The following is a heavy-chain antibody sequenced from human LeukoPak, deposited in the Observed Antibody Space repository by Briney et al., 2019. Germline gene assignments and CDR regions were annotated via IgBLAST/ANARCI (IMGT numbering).Heavy chain of an antibody. CDR1: GFAFTSYA. V-gene: IGHV3-23*01. D-gene: IGHD3-10*01. CDR2: LSGSGGST. CDR3: AKRSGSYGPFDY. J-gene: IGHJ4*02. Sequence: GGSLRLSCAASGFAFTSYAMTWVRQAPGKGLEWVSALSGSGGSTYYADSVKGRFTISRDNSKNTLYLQMNSLRADDTAVYYCAKRSGSYGPFDYWGQGILVTVSS.